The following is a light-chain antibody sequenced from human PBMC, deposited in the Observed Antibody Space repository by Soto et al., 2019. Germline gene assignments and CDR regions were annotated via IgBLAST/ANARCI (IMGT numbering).Light chain of an antibody. V-gene: IGLV2-23*01. CDR1: SSDVGSYNL. J-gene: IGLJ1*01. Sequence: QSALTQPASVSGSPGQSNTISCTGTSSDVGSYNLVSWYQQHPGKAPKLMIYEGSKRPSGVSNRFSGSKSGNTASLTISGLQAEDEADYYCCSYAGSSTSFGTGTKVTVL. CDR2: EGS. CDR3: CSYAGSSTS.